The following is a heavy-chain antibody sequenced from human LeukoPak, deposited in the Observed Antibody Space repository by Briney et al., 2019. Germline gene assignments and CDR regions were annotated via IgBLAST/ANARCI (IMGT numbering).Heavy chain of an antibody. CDR3: AKDRGSGWFGSDY. CDR1: GFTVDSNY. CDR2: IYTGGNT. V-gene: IGHV3-53*01. J-gene: IGHJ4*02. D-gene: IGHD6-19*01. Sequence: PGGSLRLSCAASGFTVDSNYLSWVRQAPGKGLEWVSTIYTGGNTYYAASVKGRFTISRDNSENTLNLQMNSLRAEDTAVYYCAKDRGSGWFGSDYWGQGTLVTVSS.